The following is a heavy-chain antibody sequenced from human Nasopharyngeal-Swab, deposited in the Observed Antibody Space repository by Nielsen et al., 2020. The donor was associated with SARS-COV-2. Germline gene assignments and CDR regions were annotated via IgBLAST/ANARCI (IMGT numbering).Heavy chain of an antibody. CDR3: ARDRYDFWSGYYTPYYYYYGMDV. J-gene: IGHJ6*02. D-gene: IGHD3-3*01. CDR1: GSTFSSYS. CDR2: ISSSSSYI. Sequence: GESLKISCAASGSTFSSYSMNWVRQAPGKGLEWVSSISSSSSYIYYADSVKGRFTISRDDAKNSLYLQMNSLRAEDTAVYYCARDRYDFWSGYYTPYYYYYGMDVWGQGTTVTVSS. V-gene: IGHV3-21*01.